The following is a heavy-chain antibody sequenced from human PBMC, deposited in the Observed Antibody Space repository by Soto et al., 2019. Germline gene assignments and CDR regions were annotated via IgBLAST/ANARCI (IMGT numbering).Heavy chain of an antibody. V-gene: IGHV3-30*18. D-gene: IGHD3-3*02. CDR2: ISYDGTEE. Sequence: GGSLRLSCAASGFTFSSFGMHWVRQAPGKGLEWVAVISYDGTEEKYADSVKGRATVSRDNSKNAVYLQMNRLRGDDSAIYYCAKGRFDVVTISPFDHWGQGTLVTVSS. CDR3: AKGRFDVVTISPFDH. J-gene: IGHJ4*01. CDR1: GFTFSSFG.